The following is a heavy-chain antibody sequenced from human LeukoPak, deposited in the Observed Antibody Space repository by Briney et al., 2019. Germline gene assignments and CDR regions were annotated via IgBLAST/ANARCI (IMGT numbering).Heavy chain of an antibody. D-gene: IGHD3-3*01. V-gene: IGHV4-59*11. J-gene: IGHJ4*02. Sequence: PSETLSFTCTVSGGSISSHYWSWIRQPPGKGLEWIGYIYYSGSTNYNPSLKSRVTISVDTSKNQFSLKLSSVTAADTAVYYCARGGVRFLEYDYWGQGTLVTVSS. CDR3: ARGGVRFLEYDY. CDR1: GGSISSHY. CDR2: IYYSGST.